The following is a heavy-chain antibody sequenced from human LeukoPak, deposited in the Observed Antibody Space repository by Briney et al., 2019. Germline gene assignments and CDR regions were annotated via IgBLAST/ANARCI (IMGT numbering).Heavy chain of an antibody. J-gene: IGHJ6*03. D-gene: IGHD1-26*01. CDR1: GGTFSSYP. CDR2: INPSGGSP. Sequence: ASVKVSCEASGGTFSSYPISWVRQAPGQGLEWMGIINPSGGSPNYAQKFQGRVTMTRDMSTSTVNMELSSLRSEDTAVYYCARAQGSYYHYYMDVWGKGTTVTVSS. CDR3: ARAQGSYYHYYMDV. V-gene: IGHV1-46*01.